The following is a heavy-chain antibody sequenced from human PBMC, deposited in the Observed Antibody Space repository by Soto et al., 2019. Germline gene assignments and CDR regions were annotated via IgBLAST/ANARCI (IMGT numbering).Heavy chain of an antibody. D-gene: IGHD3-10*01. CDR3: ARRNVYGSGSYSFDY. CDR1: GYTFTTYG. J-gene: IGHJ4*02. V-gene: IGHV1-18*01. CDR2: ISAYNGNT. Sequence: ASVKVSCKASGYTFTTYGISWVRQAPGQGLEWMGWISAYNGNTNYAQKLQGRVTMTTDTSTSTAYMELSSLRSEDTAVYYCARRNVYGSGSYSFDYWGQGTLVTVSS.